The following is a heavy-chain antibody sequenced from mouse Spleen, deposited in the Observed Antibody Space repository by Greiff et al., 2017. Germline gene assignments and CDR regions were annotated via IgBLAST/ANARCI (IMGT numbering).Heavy chain of an antibody. CDR2: IYPGSGST. D-gene: IGHD1-1*01. J-gene: IGHJ3*01. V-gene: IGHV1-55*01. CDR1: GYTFTSYW. Sequence: VQLQQPGAELVKPGASVKMSCKASGYTFTSYWITWVKQRPGQGLEWIGDIYPGSGSTNYNEKFKSKATLTVDTSSSTAYMQLSSLTSEDSAVYYCAREGDYYGRGFAYWGQGTLVTVSA. CDR3: AREGDYYGRGFAY.